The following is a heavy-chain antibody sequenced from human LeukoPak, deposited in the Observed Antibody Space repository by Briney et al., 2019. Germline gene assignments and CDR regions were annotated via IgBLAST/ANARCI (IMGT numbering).Heavy chain of an antibody. CDR1: GGSISSYY. D-gene: IGHD6-19*01. CDR2: IHHSGST. Sequence: SETLSLTCTVSGGSISSYYWSWVRQSPGKGLQWIGSIHHSGSTYYNPSLKSRVTISVDTSKNQFSLKLSSVTAADTAVYYCARTSSSGLVGGYYFDYWGQGTLVTVSS. CDR3: ARTSSSGLVGGYYFDY. V-gene: IGHV4-4*09. J-gene: IGHJ4*02.